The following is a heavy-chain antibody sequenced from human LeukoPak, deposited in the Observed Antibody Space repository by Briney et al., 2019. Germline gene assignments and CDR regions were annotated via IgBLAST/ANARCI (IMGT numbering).Heavy chain of an antibody. CDR2: IIPIFGTA. J-gene: IGHJ4*02. V-gene: IGHV1-69*13. CDR1: GGTFSSYA. D-gene: IGHD6-19*01. Sequence: GASVKVSCKASGGTFSSYAISWVRQAPGQGLEWMGGIIPIFGTANYAQKFQGRVTITADESTSTAYMELSSLRSEDTAVYYCARGKVELMSSGWTRLAYWGQGTLVTVSS. CDR3: ARGKVELMSSGWTRLAY.